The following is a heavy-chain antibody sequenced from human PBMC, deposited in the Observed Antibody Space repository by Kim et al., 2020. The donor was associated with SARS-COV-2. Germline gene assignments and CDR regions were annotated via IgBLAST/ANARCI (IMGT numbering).Heavy chain of an antibody. Sequence: GGSLRLSCAASGFTFSSYSMNWVRQAPGKGLEWVSSISSSSSYIYYADSVKGRFTISRDNAKNSLYLQMNSLRAEDTAVYYCARVYPNLSGDYGGHFDYWGQGTLVTVSS. V-gene: IGHV3-21*01. CDR2: ISSSSSYI. J-gene: IGHJ4*02. D-gene: IGHD4-17*01. CDR3: ARVYPNLSGDYGGHFDY. CDR1: GFTFSSYS.